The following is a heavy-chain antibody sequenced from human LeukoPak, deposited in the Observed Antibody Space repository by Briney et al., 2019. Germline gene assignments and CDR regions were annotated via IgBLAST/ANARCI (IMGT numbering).Heavy chain of an antibody. CDR3: AREGSSYAPSEPFYFDY. V-gene: IGHV3-48*03. D-gene: IGHD3-10*01. CDR2: ISSGGYTT. J-gene: IGHJ4*02. CDR1: GFTFSSPD. Sequence: GGSLRLSCTDSGFTFSSPDMNWVRQAPGKGLEWVSYISSGGYTTRYADSVKGRFTISRDNAKNSLYLQVNSLKAEDTAVYYCAREGSSYAPSEPFYFDYWGQGTLVTVSS.